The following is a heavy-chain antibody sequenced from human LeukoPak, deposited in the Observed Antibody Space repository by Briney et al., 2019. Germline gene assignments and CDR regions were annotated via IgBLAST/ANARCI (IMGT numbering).Heavy chain of an antibody. CDR2: ISSSGSTI. V-gene: IGHV3-48*03. CDR1: GFTFSSYE. J-gene: IGHJ6*03. CDR3: ARTPGYYYYYIDV. Sequence: GGSLRLSCAASGFTFSSYEMNWVRQAPGKGLECVSYISSSGSTIYYADSVKGRFTISRDNAKNSLYLQMNSLRAEDTAVYYCARTPGYYYYYIDVWGKGTTVTVSS.